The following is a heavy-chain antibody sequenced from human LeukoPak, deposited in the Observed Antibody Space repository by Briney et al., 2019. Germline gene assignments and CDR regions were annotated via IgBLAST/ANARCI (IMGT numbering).Heavy chain of an antibody. Sequence: PGGSLRLSCAASGLTFSTYAMTWVRQAPGKGLEWVTAISGSGGRTYYADSVKGRFTISRDNSKKILYPQMNSLRAEDTAVYYCAKTPYYYYMDAWGKGTTVTVSS. V-gene: IGHV3-23*01. J-gene: IGHJ6*03. CDR2: ISGSGGRT. CDR1: GLTFSTYA. CDR3: AKTPYYYYMDA.